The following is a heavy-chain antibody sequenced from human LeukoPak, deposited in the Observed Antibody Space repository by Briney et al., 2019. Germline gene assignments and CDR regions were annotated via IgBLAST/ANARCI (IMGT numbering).Heavy chain of an antibody. CDR2: ISGSGGST. J-gene: IGHJ4*02. CDR1: GFTFSSYA. CDR3: AKEGNYVWGSYRPSFDY. Sequence: GESLRLSCAASGFTFSSYAMSWVRQAPGKGLEWVSAISGSGGSTYYADSVKGRFTISRDNSKNTLYLQMNSLRAEDTAVYYCAKEGNYVWGSYRPSFDYWGQGTLVTVSS. V-gene: IGHV3-23*01. D-gene: IGHD3-16*02.